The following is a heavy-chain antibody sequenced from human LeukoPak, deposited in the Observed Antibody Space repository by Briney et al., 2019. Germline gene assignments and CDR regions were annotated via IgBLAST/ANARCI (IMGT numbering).Heavy chain of an antibody. Sequence: SSETLSLTCTVSGGSISGSHYYWAWIRQPPGKGLEWIGIINYSGNTYYNPSLWSRATISVDTSTNQFSLNLNSVTASDTAVYHCARGYDYWGQGTLVAVSS. J-gene: IGHJ4*02. CDR1: GGSISGSHYY. CDR2: INYSGNT. V-gene: IGHV4-39*01. CDR3: ARGYDY. D-gene: IGHD3-22*01.